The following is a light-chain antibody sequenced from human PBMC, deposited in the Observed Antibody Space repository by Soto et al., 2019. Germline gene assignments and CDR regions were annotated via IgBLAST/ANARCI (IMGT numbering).Light chain of an antibody. CDR3: QQSYGPPIT. V-gene: IGKV1-39*01. Sequence: DIQMTQSPSSLSAFVGDRVTITCRASQTISTYLNWYQQRPGKATKLLIYLASSLQSGVPSRFGGSGSGTEFTLTISSLQHEDSATYYCQQSYGPPITFGQGTRLEIK. CDR1: QTISTY. CDR2: LAS. J-gene: IGKJ5*01.